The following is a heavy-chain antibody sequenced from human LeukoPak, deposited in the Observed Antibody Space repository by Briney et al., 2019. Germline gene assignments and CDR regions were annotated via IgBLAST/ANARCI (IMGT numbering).Heavy chain of an antibody. D-gene: IGHD2-2*02. CDR3: ARFEPGAIYGMDV. Sequence: AETLSLTCTVSGGSISSYYWSWIREPPGKGLEWIGYIYYSGSTNYNPSLKSRVTISVDTSKNQFSLKLSSVTAADTAVYYWARFEPGAIYGMDVWGEGTTVTVSS. V-gene: IGHV4-59*01. J-gene: IGHJ6*01. CDR1: GGSISSYY. CDR2: IYYSGST.